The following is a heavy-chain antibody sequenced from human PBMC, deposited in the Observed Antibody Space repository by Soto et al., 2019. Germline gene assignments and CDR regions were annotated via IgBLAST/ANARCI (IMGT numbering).Heavy chain of an antibody. D-gene: IGHD1-26*01. CDR1: GYSFTAYH. V-gene: IGHV1-2*02. CDR3: ARDRYTGRYAWFDP. Sequence: QVQLVQSGAEVKKPGASVKVSCKASGYSFTAYHLYWVRQAPGQGLEWMGWINPNTGDTTYAQKLQGRVTMTRDTSISTVYMQVSRLTSDDTAVYYCARDRYTGRYAWFDPWGQGTLVTVSS. J-gene: IGHJ5*02. CDR2: INPNTGDT.